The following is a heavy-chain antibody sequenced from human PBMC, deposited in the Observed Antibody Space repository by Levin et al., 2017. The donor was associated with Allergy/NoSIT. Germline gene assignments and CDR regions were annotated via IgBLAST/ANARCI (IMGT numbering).Heavy chain of an antibody. V-gene: IGHV4-61*01. J-gene: IGHJ6*02. CDR2: IYYSGST. CDR3: ARFLVRGVIVYYGMDV. CDR1: GGSVSSGSYY. Sequence: SQTLSLTCTVSGGSVSSGSYYWSWIRQPPGKGLEWIGYIYYSGSTNYNPSLKSRVTISVDTSKNQFSLKLSSVTAADTAVYYCARFLVRGVIVYYGMDVWGQGTTVTVSS. D-gene: IGHD3-10*01.